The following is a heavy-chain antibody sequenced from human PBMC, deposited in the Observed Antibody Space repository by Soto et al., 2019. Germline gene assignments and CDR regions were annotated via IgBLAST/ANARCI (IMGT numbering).Heavy chain of an antibody. CDR2: IYYSGST. CDR3: ARALGYCSSTSCFGAVGMDV. V-gene: IGHV4-59*01. Sequence: SETLSLTCTVSGDSISSYYWSWIRQPPGKRLEWIGYIYYSGSTNYNPSLKSRVTISVDTSKNQFSLKLSSVTAADTGVYHCARALGYCSSTSCFGAVGMDVWGQGTTVTVSS. J-gene: IGHJ6*02. D-gene: IGHD2-2*01. CDR1: GDSISSYY.